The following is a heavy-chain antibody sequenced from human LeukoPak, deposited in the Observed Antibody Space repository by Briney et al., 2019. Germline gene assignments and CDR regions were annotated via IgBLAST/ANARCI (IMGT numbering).Heavy chain of an antibody. CDR2: INHSGST. J-gene: IGHJ4*02. Sequence: PSETLSLTCAVYGGSFSGYYWSWIRQPPGKGLEWIGEINHSGSTNYNPSLKSRVTISVDTSKSQFSLKLSSVTAADTAVYYCARSGVGATRFAYWGQGTLVTVSS. D-gene: IGHD1-26*01. CDR3: ARSGVGATRFAY. CDR1: GGSFSGYY. V-gene: IGHV4-34*01.